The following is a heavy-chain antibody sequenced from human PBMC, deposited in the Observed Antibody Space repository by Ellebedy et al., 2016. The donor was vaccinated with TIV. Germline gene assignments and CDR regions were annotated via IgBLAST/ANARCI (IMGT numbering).Heavy chain of an antibody. CDR2: IKGDGTGI. Sequence: GESLKISCVASGFSFSVHWMNWVRQVPGKGLVWVARIKGDGTGISSADSVKGRFTISRDNAKNTLFLQMSSLRVEDTAVYYCGRESVEVVNLDHWGQGTPVTVSS. CDR1: GFSFSVHW. J-gene: IGHJ4*02. D-gene: IGHD2-21*01. CDR3: GRESVEVVNLDH. V-gene: IGHV3-74*01.